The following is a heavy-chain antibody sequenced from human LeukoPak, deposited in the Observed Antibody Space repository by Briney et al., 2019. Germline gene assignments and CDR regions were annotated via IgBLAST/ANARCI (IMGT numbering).Heavy chain of an antibody. CDR1: GGSISSSSYY. J-gene: IGHJ1*01. CDR3: AREDCTNGVCYPYFQH. Sequence: PSETLSLTCTVSGGSISSSSYYWGWIRQPPGKGLEWIGSIYYSGSTYYNPSLKSRVTISVDTSKNQFSLKLSSVTAADTAVYYCAREDCTNGVCYPYFQHWGQGALVTVSS. CDR2: IYYSGST. D-gene: IGHD2-8*01. V-gene: IGHV4-39*07.